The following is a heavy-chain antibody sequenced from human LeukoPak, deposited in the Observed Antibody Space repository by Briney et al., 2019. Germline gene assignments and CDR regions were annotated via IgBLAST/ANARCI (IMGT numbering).Heavy chain of an antibody. CDR2: ISDIGSI. D-gene: IGHD2/OR15-2a*01. Sequence: PSETLSLACAVYGGSFSGYYWSWIRQPPGKGLEWIAYISDIGSINYNPSLKSRVTISLDTSKNQFSLKLSSVTAADTAVYYCAGHHPRNTVDFWGQGTLVTVSS. J-gene: IGHJ4*02. V-gene: IGHV4-59*08. CDR3: AGHHPRNTVDF. CDR1: GGSFSGYY.